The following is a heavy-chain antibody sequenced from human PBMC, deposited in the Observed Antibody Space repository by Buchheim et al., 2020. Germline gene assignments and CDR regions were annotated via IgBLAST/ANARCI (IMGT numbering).Heavy chain of an antibody. D-gene: IGHD2-15*01. J-gene: IGHJ4*02. Sequence: QVQLVESGGGAVQPGRSLRLSCAASGFTFSSYGMHWVRQAPGKGLEWVAVISYDGSNKYYADSVKGRFTISRDNSKNTLYLQMNSLRAEDTAVYYCAKDARMYYFDYWGQGTL. CDR3: AKDARMYYFDY. CDR2: ISYDGSNK. V-gene: IGHV3-30*18. CDR1: GFTFSSYG.